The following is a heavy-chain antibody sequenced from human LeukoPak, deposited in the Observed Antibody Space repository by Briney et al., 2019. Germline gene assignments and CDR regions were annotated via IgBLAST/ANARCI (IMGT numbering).Heavy chain of an antibody. Sequence: GGSLRLSCAASGFTFRSYAMSGVRQAPGKVLEWVSAISGSGGSTYYADSVKGRFTISRDNSKNTLYLQMNSLRAEDTAVYYCAKDDPNYGGNPFDYWGQGTLVTVSS. D-gene: IGHD4-23*01. J-gene: IGHJ4*02. CDR2: ISGSGGST. CDR1: GFTFRSYA. CDR3: AKDDPNYGGNPFDY. V-gene: IGHV3-23*01.